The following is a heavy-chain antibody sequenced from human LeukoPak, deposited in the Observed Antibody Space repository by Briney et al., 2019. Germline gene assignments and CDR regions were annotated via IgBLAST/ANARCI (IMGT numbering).Heavy chain of an antibody. V-gene: IGHV1-18*01. D-gene: IGHD2-2*01. Sequence: ASVKVSCKASDYTFLSHGFSLVRQSPGQGLERMGWTSANNRNTNYAQRLQGRVTMTTDTSTNTAYMELRTLRSDDTAVYYCARSHAVVSSSLYYYYMDVWGKGTTIIVSS. CDR2: TSANNRNT. CDR1: DYTFLSHG. CDR3: ARSHAVVSSSLYYYYMDV. J-gene: IGHJ6*03.